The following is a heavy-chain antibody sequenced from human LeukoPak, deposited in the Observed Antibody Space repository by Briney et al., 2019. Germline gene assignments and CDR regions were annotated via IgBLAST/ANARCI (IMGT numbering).Heavy chain of an antibody. CDR2: IYSGGST. CDR1: GFTFSSNY. D-gene: IGHD3-22*01. Sequence: GGSLRLSCAASGFTFSSNYMSWVRQAPGKGLEWVSVIYSGGSTYYTDSVKGRFTISRDNSKNTLYLQMNSLRAEDTAVYYCARGRGSYDILFDYWGQGTLVTVSS. V-gene: IGHV3-66*01. CDR3: ARGRGSYDILFDY. J-gene: IGHJ4*02.